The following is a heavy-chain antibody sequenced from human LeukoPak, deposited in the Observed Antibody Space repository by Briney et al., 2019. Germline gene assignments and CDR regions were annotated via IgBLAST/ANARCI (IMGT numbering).Heavy chain of an antibody. Sequence: PSETLSLTCTVSGGSISRSRYYWGWIRQPPGKGLEWIGSLYFNGGTYYNSSLRSRATISVDTSKNQFSLNLNSVTAADTAVYYCATPFRGAGRQDYWGQGTLVTVSS. V-gene: IGHV4-39*01. D-gene: IGHD3-10*01. J-gene: IGHJ4*02. CDR2: LYFNGGT. CDR1: GGSISRSRYY. CDR3: ATPFRGAGRQDY.